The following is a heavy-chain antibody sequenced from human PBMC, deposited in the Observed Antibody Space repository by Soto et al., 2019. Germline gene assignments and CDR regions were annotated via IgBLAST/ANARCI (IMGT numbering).Heavy chain of an antibody. CDR3: ARDSSSSGPHAFDI. CDR1: GGTFSSYA. CDR2: IIPIFGTA. V-gene: IGHV1-69*13. D-gene: IGHD6-6*01. Sequence: ASVKVSCKASGGTFSSYAISWVRQAPGQGLEWMGGIIPIFGTANYAQKFQGRVTITADESTSTAYMELSSLRSEDTAVYYCARDSSSSGPHAFDIWGQGTMVTVSS. J-gene: IGHJ3*02.